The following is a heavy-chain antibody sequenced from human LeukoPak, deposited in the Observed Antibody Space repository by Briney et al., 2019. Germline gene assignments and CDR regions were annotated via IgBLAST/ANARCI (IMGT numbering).Heavy chain of an antibody. Sequence: PSETLSLTCAVYGGSFSGYYWSWIRQPPGKGLEWIGEINHSGSTNYNPSLKSRVTISVDTSKNQFSLKLSSVTAADTAVYYCARLRSNGYYDSSGLVDYWGQGTLVTVSS. V-gene: IGHV4-34*01. CDR3: ARLRSNGYYDSSGLVDY. CDR2: INHSGST. D-gene: IGHD3-22*01. J-gene: IGHJ4*02. CDR1: GGSFSGYY.